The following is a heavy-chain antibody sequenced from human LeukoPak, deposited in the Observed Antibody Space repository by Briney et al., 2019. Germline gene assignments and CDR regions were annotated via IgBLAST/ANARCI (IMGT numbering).Heavy chain of an antibody. V-gene: IGHV3-23*01. Sequence: PGGSLRLSCAASGPTFSSFAMSWVRQVPGKGLEWVSTISGSGGSTYYADSVKGRFTISRDNSKNTLYLQMNSLRAEDTAIYYCAKHCSGGSCYSSPFDYWGQGTLVTVSS. D-gene: IGHD2-15*01. J-gene: IGHJ4*02. CDR3: AKHCSGGSCYSSPFDY. CDR1: GPTFSSFA. CDR2: ISGSGGST.